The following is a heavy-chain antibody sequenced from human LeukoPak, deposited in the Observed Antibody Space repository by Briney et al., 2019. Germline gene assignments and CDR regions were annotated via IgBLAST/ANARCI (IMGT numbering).Heavy chain of an antibody. J-gene: IGHJ4*01. V-gene: IGHV4-38-2*02. CDR3: ARGARWGKYYFDY. CDR1: GYSISSGYY. D-gene: IGHD3-16*01. Sequence: PSETLSLTCTVSGYSISSGYYWGWIRQPPGKGLEWIGSIYHSGSTYYNPSLKSRVTISVDTSKNQFSLKLSSVTAADTAVYYCARGARWGKYYFDYWGPGTLVTVSS. CDR2: IYHSGST.